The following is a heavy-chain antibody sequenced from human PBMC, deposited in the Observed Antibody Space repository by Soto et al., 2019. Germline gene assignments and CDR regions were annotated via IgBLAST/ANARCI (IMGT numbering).Heavy chain of an antibody. V-gene: IGHV4-61*01. J-gene: IGHJ4*02. Sequence: SETLSLTCSVSGGAVNSGSHYWTWIRQPPGKTLEWIGHISYSGKTDLNPSLRSRVTLSRDTSKNQFSLRLTSVTAADTAVYYCAIALGGTALSFFYFDNWGQGTLVTVSS. CDR2: ISYSGKT. CDR1: GGAVNSGSHY. CDR3: AIALGGTALSFFYFDN. D-gene: IGHD1-1*01.